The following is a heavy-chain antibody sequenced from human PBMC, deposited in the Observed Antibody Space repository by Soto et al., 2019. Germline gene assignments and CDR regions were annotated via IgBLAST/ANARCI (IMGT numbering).Heavy chain of an antibody. CDR1: GGSISSYY. V-gene: IGHV4-59*01. D-gene: IGHD3-10*01. CDR3: ARVPYYGSGSQPLDY. J-gene: IGHJ4*02. CDR2: IYYSGST. Sequence: SETLSLTCTVSGGSISSYYWSWLRQPPGKGLEWIGYIYYSGSTNYNPSLKSRVTISVDTSKNRFSLKLSSVTAADTAVYYCARVPYYGSGSQPLDYWGQGTLVTVSS.